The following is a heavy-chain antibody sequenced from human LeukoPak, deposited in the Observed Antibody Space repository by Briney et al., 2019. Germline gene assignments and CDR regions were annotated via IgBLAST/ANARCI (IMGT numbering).Heavy chain of an antibody. CDR2: INHSGST. V-gene: IGHV4-34*01. D-gene: IGHD5-18*01. J-gene: IGHJ6*03. Sequence: GSLRLSCAASGFTFSDYYMSWIRQPPGKGLEWIGEINHSGSTNYNPSLKSRVTISVDTSKNQFSLKLSSVTAADTAVYYCARASRGYSYGYYYYYYMDVWGKGTTVTISS. CDR1: GFTFSDYY. CDR3: ARASRGYSYGYYYYYYMDV.